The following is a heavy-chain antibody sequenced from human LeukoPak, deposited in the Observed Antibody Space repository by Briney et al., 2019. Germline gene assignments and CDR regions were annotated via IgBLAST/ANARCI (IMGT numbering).Heavy chain of an antibody. CDR2: IKQDGSEK. Sequence: AGGSLRLSCAASGFTFSSYWMSWVRQAPGKGLEWVANIKQDGSEKYYVDSVKGRFTISRDNAKNSLYLQMNSLRAEDTAVYYCAKGGRSHDYGDNDYWGQGTLVTVSS. J-gene: IGHJ4*02. V-gene: IGHV3-7*03. CDR1: GFTFSSYW. CDR3: AKGGRSHDYGDNDY. D-gene: IGHD4-17*01.